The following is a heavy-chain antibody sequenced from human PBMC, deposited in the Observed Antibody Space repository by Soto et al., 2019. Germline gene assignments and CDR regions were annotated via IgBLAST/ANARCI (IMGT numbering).Heavy chain of an antibody. D-gene: IGHD3-3*01. CDR2: ISYDGSNK. CDR1: GFTFSSYA. V-gene: IGHV3-30-3*01. Sequence: QVQLVESGGGVVQPGRSLRLSCAASGFTFSSYAMHWGRQAPGRGLEWLAAISYDGSNKYYADAVKGRFTIARDNSKNSLSLQMNSLRAEDTAVYYCARDELRFSWAYVMDVWGQGTTVTVSS. J-gene: IGHJ6*02. CDR3: ARDELRFSWAYVMDV.